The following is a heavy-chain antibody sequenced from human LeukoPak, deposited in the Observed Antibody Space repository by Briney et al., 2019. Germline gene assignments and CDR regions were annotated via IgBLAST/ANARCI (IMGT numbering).Heavy chain of an antibody. Sequence: ASVKVSCKASGYTFTSYTISWVRQAPGQGLEWMGRIIPILRIPDYAQKCQGRVTITADKSTSTAYMELSSLRSEDTAVYYCARGSPLGYCSSTSCYSAGPNWFDPWGQGTLVTVSS. CDR2: IIPILRIP. CDR3: ARGSPLGYCSSTSCYSAGPNWFDP. D-gene: IGHD2-2*01. V-gene: IGHV1-69*02. CDR1: GYTFTSYT. J-gene: IGHJ5*02.